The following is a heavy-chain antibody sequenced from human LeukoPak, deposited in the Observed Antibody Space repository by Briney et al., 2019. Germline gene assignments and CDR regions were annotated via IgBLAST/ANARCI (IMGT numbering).Heavy chain of an antibody. V-gene: IGHV4-59*08. J-gene: IGHJ4*02. CDR3: ARLGSIAADFDY. D-gene: IGHD6-13*01. CDR1: GGSFSGYY. Sequence: SETLSLTCAVYGGSFSGYYWSWIRQPPGKGLEWIGYIYYSGSTNYNPSLKSRVTISVDTSKNQFSLKLSSVTAADTAVYYCARLGSIAADFDYWGQGTLVTVSS. CDR2: IYYSGST.